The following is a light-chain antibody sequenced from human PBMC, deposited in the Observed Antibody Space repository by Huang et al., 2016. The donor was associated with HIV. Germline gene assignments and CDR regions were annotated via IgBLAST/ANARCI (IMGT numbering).Light chain of an antibody. Sequence: IQMTQSPTSLSASVGDRVFIPCRTSQSVGTYLNWYQQKPGKAPKLLISSASTLHSGVPSRFSGGGSGTVFTLTIRGLQFDDFATYFCQQSYGALSSFGPGTRL. CDR3: QQSYGALSS. CDR2: SAS. V-gene: IGKV1-39*01. CDR1: QSVGTY. J-gene: IGKJ5*01.